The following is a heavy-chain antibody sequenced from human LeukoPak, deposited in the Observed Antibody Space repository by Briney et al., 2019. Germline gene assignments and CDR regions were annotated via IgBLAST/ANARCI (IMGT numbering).Heavy chain of an antibody. CDR2: IYYSGST. V-gene: IGHV4-59*01. J-gene: IGHJ6*03. CDR3: ARSSHRTYYYYYMDV. Sequence: SETLSLTCTVSGGSFNTYYWTWIRQPPGKGLQWLGYIYYSGSTHSNAYLKSRVTISVDTSKNQFSLKLSSVTAADTAVYYCARSSHRTYYYYYMDVWGKGTTVTVSS. CDR1: GGSFNTYY.